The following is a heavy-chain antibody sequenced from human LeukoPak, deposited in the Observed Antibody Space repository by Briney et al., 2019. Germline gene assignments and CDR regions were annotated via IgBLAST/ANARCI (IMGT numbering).Heavy chain of an antibody. D-gene: IGHD4-11*01. CDR2: INYSGNT. CDR1: GGSFSTYS. V-gene: IGHV4-34*01. CDR3: ARHVDMTTVNYYYLDV. Sequence: SETLSLTCAVYGGSFSTYSWSWVRQPPGKGLEGIGDINYSGNTNYNPSFKSRVIASIDTSKDQFSLKLNSVTAGDTAVYYCARHVDMTTVNYYYLDVWGKGTTVTVSS. J-gene: IGHJ6*03.